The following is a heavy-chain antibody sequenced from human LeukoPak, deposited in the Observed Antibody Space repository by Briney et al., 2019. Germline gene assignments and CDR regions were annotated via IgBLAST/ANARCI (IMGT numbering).Heavy chain of an antibody. J-gene: IGHJ4*02. CDR3: ASSVGLVVLYY. CDR2: IYTSGTT. Sequence: SQTLSLTCTVSGDSISIGSYYWSWVRQSAGKGLEWIGHIYTSGTTKYNPSLRSRVIISLDASQNQFSLSLSSVTTADTAIYYCASSVGLVVLYYWGQGTPVTVSS. CDR1: GDSISIGSYY. D-gene: IGHD2-8*02. V-gene: IGHV4-61*09.